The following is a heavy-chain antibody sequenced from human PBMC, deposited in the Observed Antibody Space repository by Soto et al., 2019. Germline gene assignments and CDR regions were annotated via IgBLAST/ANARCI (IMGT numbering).Heavy chain of an antibody. V-gene: IGHV3-23*01. J-gene: IGHJ4*02. CDR2: ISGSGGRT. CDR3: AKANSFSCSGTTCYAFYFDY. Sequence: EVQLLESGGGFVPPGGSLRLSCAVSGFTFSSYVMSWVRQAPGKGLEWISYISGSGGRTYYADSVKGRFTISRDNSKNTVYLQMNSLRVEDTAVYYCAKANSFSCSGTTCYAFYFDYWGQGTLVTVSS. CDR1: GFTFSSYV. D-gene: IGHD2-2*01.